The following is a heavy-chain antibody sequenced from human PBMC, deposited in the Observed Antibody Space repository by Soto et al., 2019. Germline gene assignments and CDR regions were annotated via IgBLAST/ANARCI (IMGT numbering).Heavy chain of an antibody. Sequence: PATLSLTCIVSGDSISSYYWSGIRQPPGKELEWIGFIYYSGTTNYNPSLKSRVTMSVDTSNNQFSLNLRSVTAADTAVEDCARDYGQLGLGPPWGQVTL. V-gene: IGHV4-59*01. CDR2: IYYSGTT. CDR3: ARDYGQLGLGPP. CDR1: GDSISSYY. D-gene: IGHD3-10*01. J-gene: IGHJ5*02.